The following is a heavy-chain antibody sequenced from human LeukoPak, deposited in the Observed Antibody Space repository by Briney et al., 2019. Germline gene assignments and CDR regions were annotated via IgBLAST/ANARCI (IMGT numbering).Heavy chain of an antibody. D-gene: IGHD1-20*01. V-gene: IGHV1-8*03. Sequence: ASVKVSCKASGYTFTNYDINWVRQATGQGLEWVGWMNPNSGNTGYAQKFQGRVTITRNTSISTAYMELSSLRSEDTAVYYCARVYRYNWKREDYDAFDIWGQGTMVTVSS. J-gene: IGHJ3*02. CDR1: GYTFTNYD. CDR2: MNPNSGNT. CDR3: ARVYRYNWKREDYDAFDI.